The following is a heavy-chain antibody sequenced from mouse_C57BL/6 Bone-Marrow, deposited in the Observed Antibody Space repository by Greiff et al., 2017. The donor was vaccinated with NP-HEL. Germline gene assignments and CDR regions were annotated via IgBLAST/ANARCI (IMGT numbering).Heavy chain of an antibody. J-gene: IGHJ3*01. D-gene: IGHD2-1*01. CDR1: GFTFSNYW. V-gene: IGHV6-3*01. CDR2: IRLKSDNYAT. CDR3: TVYQGFAY. Sequence: EVQLVESGGGLVQPGGSMKLSCVASGFTFSNYWMNWVRQSPEKGLEWVAQIRLKSDNYATHYAESVKGRFTISRDDSKSSVYLQMNNLRAEDTGIYYCTVYQGFAYWGQGTLVTVSA.